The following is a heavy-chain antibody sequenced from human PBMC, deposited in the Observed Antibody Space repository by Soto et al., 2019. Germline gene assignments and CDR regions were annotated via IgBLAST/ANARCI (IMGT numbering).Heavy chain of an antibody. D-gene: IGHD3-10*01. CDR2: IYYSGST. Sequence: SETLSLTCTVSGGSISSSSYYWGWIRQPPGKGLEWIGSIYYSGSTYYNPSLKSRVTISVDTSKNQFSLKLSSVTAADTAVYYCARRKFGRFRFGELLFFPPDYWGQGTLVTVSS. J-gene: IGHJ4*02. V-gene: IGHV4-39*01. CDR1: GGSISSSSYY. CDR3: ARRKFGRFRFGELLFFPPDY.